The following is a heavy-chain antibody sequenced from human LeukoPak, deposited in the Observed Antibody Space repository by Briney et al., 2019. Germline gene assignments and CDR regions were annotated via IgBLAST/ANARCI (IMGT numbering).Heavy chain of an antibody. V-gene: IGHV3-33*08. CDR1: GFTFDDYG. J-gene: IGHJ4*02. CDR3: AIWYSSGWSFDY. D-gene: IGHD6-19*01. Sequence: GGSLRLSCAASGFTFDDYGMHWVRQAPGKGLEWVAVIWRDGSIENYADSVKGRFTISRDNSKNTLYLQMNSLRAEDTAVYYCAIWYSSGWSFDYWGPGTPVTVSS. CDR2: IWRDGSIE.